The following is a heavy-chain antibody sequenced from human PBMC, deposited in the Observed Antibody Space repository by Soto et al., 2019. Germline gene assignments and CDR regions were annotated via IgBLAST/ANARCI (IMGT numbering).Heavy chain of an antibody. CDR2: ISYDGSNK. CDR1: GFTFSSYA. CDR3: AKAMNGWFFDY. Sequence: QVQLVESGGGVVQPGRSLRLSCAASGFTFSSYAMHWVRQAPGKGLEWVAVISYDGSNKYYADSVKGRFTIPRDNSKNTLYLQMNSLRAEDTAVYYCAKAMNGWFFDYWGQGTLVTVSS. J-gene: IGHJ4*02. D-gene: IGHD6-19*01. V-gene: IGHV3-30*18.